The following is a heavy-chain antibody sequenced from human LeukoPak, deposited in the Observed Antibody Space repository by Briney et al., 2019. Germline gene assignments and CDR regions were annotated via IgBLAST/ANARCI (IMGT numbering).Heavy chain of an antibody. D-gene: IGHD3-22*01. CDR1: GFTFSSYG. CDR3: ARARGVRYDSSGYYYLGAFDI. V-gene: IGHV3-30*03. Sequence: GGSLRLSCAASGFTFSSYGMHWVRQAPGKGLEWVAVISYDGSNKYYADSVKGRFTISRDNSKNTLYLQMNSLRAEDTAVYYCARARGVRYDSSGYYYLGAFDIWGQGTMGTVSS. J-gene: IGHJ3*02. CDR2: ISYDGSNK.